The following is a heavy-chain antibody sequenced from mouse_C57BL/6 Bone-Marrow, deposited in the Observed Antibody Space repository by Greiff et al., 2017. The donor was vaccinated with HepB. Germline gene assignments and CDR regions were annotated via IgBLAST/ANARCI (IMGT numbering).Heavy chain of an antibody. Sequence: DVHLVESGGGLVQPGGSLKLSCAASGFTFSDYYMYWVRQTPEKRLEWVAYISNGGGSTYYPDTVKGRFTISRDNAKNTLYLQMSRLKSEDTAMYYCARRENSGYFDYWGQGTTLTVSS. CDR1: GFTFSDYY. V-gene: IGHV5-12*01. D-gene: IGHD6-1*01. CDR3: ARRENSGYFDY. J-gene: IGHJ2*01. CDR2: ISNGGGST.